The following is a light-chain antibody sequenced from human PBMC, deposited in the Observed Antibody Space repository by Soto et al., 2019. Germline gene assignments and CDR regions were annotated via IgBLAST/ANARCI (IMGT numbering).Light chain of an antibody. CDR1: YSDVGDSNY. CDR3: SANVVGTNLKI. CDR2: EVT. J-gene: IGLJ2*01. V-gene: IGLV2-8*01. Sequence: QSALTQPPSASGSPGQSVTISCTGTYSDVGDSNYVSWYQQHPGKSPKLVIYEVTQRPSGVPDRFSGSRSENTASLTVSRLQAEDEADYSCSANVVGTNLKIFGGGTKLTVL.